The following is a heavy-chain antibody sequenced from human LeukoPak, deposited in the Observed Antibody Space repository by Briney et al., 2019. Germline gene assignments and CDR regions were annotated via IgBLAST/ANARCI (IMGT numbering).Heavy chain of an antibody. D-gene: IGHD6-13*01. CDR1: GGSFSGYY. CDR3: SGSPPQQDAFDI. J-gene: IGHJ3*02. V-gene: IGHV4-34*01. CDR2: INHSGST. Sequence: SETLSLTCAVYGGSFSGYYWSWIRQPPGKGLEWIGEINHSGSTNYNPSLKSRVTISVDTSKNQFSLKLSSVTAADTAVYYCSGSPPQQDAFDIWGQGTMVTVSS.